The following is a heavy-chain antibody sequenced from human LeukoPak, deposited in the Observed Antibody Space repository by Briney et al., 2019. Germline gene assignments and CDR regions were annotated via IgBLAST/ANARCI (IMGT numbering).Heavy chain of an antibody. Sequence: SETLSLTCSVSGSSISSYYWNWIRQPAGKGLEWIGRIYTSGSTNYNPSLKSRVTMSVDTSKNQFSLKLSSVTAADTAVYYCARMRQGYYDILTGYGTFDYWGQGTLVTVSS. J-gene: IGHJ4*02. CDR3: ARMRQGYYDILTGYGTFDY. CDR1: GSSISSYY. D-gene: IGHD3-9*01. CDR2: IYTSGST. V-gene: IGHV4-4*07.